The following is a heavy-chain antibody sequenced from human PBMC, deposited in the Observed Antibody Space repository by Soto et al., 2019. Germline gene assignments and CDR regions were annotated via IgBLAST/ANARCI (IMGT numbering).Heavy chain of an antibody. J-gene: IGHJ6*02. CDR3: ARDLVVVPAAIGGYYYYYGMDV. Sequence: SESLSLTCTVCGGSISIYYGGLIRQHPGKGLEWIGYIYYGGSTNYNPSLKSRVTISVDTSKNQFSLKLSSVTAADTAVYYCARDLVVVPAAIGGYYYYYGMDVWGQATTVTVSS. CDR1: GGSISIYY. V-gene: IGHV4-59*01. D-gene: IGHD2-2*02. CDR2: IYYGGST.